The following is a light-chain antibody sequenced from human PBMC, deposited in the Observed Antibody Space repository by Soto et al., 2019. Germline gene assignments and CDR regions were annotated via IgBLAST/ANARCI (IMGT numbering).Light chain of an antibody. CDR1: SSNIGATSD. CDR2: GNN. V-gene: IGLV1-40*01. J-gene: IGLJ2*01. Sequence: QSVLTQPPSVSGAPGQRVTISCTGSSSNIGATSDVHWYQQLPGAAPKLLIYGNNNRPSGVPARFSGSKSGTSASLAITGLQVEDEADYYCQSYDGTLRGLVAFGGGTKLTVL. CDR3: QSYDGTLRGLVA.